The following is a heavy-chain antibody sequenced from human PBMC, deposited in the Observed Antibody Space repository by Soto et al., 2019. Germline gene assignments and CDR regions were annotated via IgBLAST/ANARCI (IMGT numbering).Heavy chain of an antibody. CDR3: ASYHYLDLWTGSRHYMDV. D-gene: IGHD3-9*01. J-gene: IGHJ6*03. V-gene: IGHV4-34*01. Sequence: QVHLEQWGAGLLNPSETLSLTCAVYGGSLSGYYWSWVRQSPGKGLEWIGEINHSGTTNYNPSLKTRVTISADTSKHQFSLRLSSVTAADSAVYYCASYHYLDLWTGSRHYMDVWGRGTTLTVSS. CDR1: GGSLSGYY. CDR2: INHSGTT.